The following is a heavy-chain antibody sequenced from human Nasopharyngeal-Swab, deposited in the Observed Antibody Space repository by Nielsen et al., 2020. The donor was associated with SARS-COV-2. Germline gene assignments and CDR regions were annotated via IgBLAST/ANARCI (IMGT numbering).Heavy chain of an antibody. J-gene: IGHJ4*02. D-gene: IGHD2-15*01. Sequence: VESLKISCKDSVYSFTSNWIGWVRQLPGKGLEWMGIIFPRDSDTRYSPSFQAQVTISVDKSINTAYLQWNSLKASDTAMYYCARSSEYCSRGTCRFEYWGQGTLLTVSS. CDR2: IFPRDSDT. V-gene: IGHV5-51*01. CDR1: VYSFTSNW. CDR3: ARSSEYCSRGTCRFEY.